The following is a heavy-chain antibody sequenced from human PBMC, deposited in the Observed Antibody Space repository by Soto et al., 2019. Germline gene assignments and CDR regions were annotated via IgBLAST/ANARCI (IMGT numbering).Heavy chain of an antibody. D-gene: IGHD3-16*02. Sequence: PWETLSLTCAVSGGSISSYYWSWVRQPPGKGLEWIGYIYYSGSTNYNPSLKSRVTISVDTSKNQFSLKLSSVTAADTAVYYCARRVDYVWGSYRYSPYFAYWGQGTLVTVSS. V-gene: IGHV4-59*08. J-gene: IGHJ4*02. CDR1: GGSISSYY. CDR2: IYYSGST. CDR3: ARRVDYVWGSYRYSPYFAY.